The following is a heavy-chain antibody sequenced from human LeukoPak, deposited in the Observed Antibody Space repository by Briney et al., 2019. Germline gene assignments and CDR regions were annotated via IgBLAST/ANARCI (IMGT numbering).Heavy chain of an antibody. CDR3: ASSYNVLED. CDR2: IIPILGIA. D-gene: IGHD1-14*01. V-gene: IGHV1-69*04. J-gene: IGHJ4*02. CDR1: GGTFSSYA. Sequence: ASVKVSCKASGGTFSSYAISWVRQAPGQGLEWMGRIIPILGIANYAQKFQGRVTITADKSTSTAYMELSSLRSEGTAVYYCASSYNVLEDWGQGTLVTVSS.